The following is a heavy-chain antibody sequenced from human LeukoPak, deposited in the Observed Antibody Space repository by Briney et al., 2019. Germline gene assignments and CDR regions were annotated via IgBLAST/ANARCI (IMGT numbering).Heavy chain of an antibody. CDR3: ARDSYIALAGINYYYGMDV. CDR2: IYTSGST. CDR1: GGSISSYF. V-gene: IGHV4-4*07. J-gene: IGHJ6*02. D-gene: IGHD6-19*01. Sequence: PSDTLSLTCTVSGGSISSYFWRWIGQPAGKGLEGIGRIYTSGSTNYNHSLQSRVTMSVDTSKTQFSLRLSSVPAADTAVYYCARDSYIALAGINYYYGMDVWGQGTTVTVSS.